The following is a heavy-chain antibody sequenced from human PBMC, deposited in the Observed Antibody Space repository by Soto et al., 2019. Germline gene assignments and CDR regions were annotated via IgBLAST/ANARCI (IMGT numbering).Heavy chain of an antibody. CDR2: ISAYNGHT. D-gene: IGHD3-16*01. CDR1: GYTFTNYG. J-gene: IGHJ4*02. V-gene: IGHV1-18*01. Sequence: QVQLVQAGIEVKKPGACVKVSCKAMGYTFTNYGLSWVRQAPGEGLEWLGWISAYNGHTKYAHKVQDRVTLTTDTAASTAQLELRGMRSDDTAVYYCVRGGGGYFGQWGQATLVLVSS. CDR3: VRGGGGYFGQ.